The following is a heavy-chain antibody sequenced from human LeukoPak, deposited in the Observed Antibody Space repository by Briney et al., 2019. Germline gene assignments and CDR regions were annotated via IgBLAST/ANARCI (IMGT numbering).Heavy chain of an antibody. Sequence: SETLSLTCTVSGGSISSSSYYWGWIRQPPGKGLEWIGSIYYSGSTYYNPSLKSRVTISVDTSKNQFSLKLCSVTAADTAVYYCARRVWSVGATTKGLFDYWGQGTLVTVSS. D-gene: IGHD1-26*01. CDR2: IYYSGST. CDR3: ARRVWSVGATTKGLFDY. J-gene: IGHJ4*02. V-gene: IGHV4-39*01. CDR1: GGSISSSSYY.